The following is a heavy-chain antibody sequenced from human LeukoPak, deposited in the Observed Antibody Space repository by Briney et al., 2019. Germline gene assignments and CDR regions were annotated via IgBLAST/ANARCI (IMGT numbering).Heavy chain of an antibody. CDR2: IGGGGFNT. CDR1: GFTFTDYA. D-gene: IGHD2-21*01. V-gene: IGHV3-23*01. J-gene: IGHJ4*02. Sequence: GGSLRLSCVASGFTFTDYAMSWVRQAPGKGLEWVSSIGGGGFNTHYADSVKGRFSISRDTSTNTLYLEMNSLRADDSALYYCAKDNFGLVPYCFDSWGQGTLVTV. CDR3: AKDNFGLVPYCFDS.